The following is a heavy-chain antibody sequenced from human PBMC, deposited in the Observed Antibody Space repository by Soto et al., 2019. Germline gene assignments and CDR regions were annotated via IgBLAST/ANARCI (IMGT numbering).Heavy chain of an antibody. D-gene: IGHD3-16*01. CDR1: GGTFSSYT. CDR2: IIPILGIA. Sequence: QVQLLQSGAEVKKPGSSVKVSCKASGGTFSSYTISWVRQAPGQGLEWMGRIIPILGIANYAQKFQGRVTITADKSTSTAYMELSSLRSEDTAVYYCARDLGYYYMDVWGKGTTVTVSS. CDR3: ARDLGYYYMDV. V-gene: IGHV1-69*08. J-gene: IGHJ6*03.